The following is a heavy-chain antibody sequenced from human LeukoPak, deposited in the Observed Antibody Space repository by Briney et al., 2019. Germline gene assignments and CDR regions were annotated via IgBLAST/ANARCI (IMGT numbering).Heavy chain of an antibody. V-gene: IGHV3-66*01. J-gene: IGHJ4*02. CDR2: VYSGGST. CDR1: GFTVSSNY. CDR3: ARGSTRDDYGDPPLGY. D-gene: IGHD4-17*01. Sequence: GGSLRLSCASSGFTVSSNYMSWVRQAPGQGLEWVSVVYSGGSTYYADSVKGRFTISRDNSKNTLYLQMNSLRAEDTAVYYCARGSTRDDYGDPPLGYWGQGTLVTVSS.